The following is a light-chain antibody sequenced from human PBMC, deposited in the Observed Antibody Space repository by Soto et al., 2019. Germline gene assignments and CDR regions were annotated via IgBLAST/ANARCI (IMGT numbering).Light chain of an antibody. Sequence: DIQLTQSPSFLSASVGDRVTITCRASQGISSYLAWYQQKPGKAPKLLIYAASTLQSGVPSRFSGSGSGTEFTLTISRLQPEDFATYYCQQINSYPLTFGGGTKVEIK. V-gene: IGKV1-9*01. CDR2: AAS. CDR3: QQINSYPLT. J-gene: IGKJ4*01. CDR1: QGISSY.